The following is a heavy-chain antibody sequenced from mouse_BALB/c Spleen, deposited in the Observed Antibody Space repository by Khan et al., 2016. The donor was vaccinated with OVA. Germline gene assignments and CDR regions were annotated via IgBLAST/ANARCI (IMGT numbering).Heavy chain of an antibody. Sequence: EVQLQQSGPELMKPGTSVKISCKASGYSFTSYYIHWVKQSHGKSLEWIGYIDPFNGDTTYNQKFKGKATLTVDKSSSTAYMHLSSLTSEDSAVYDCARHGYVAWFAYLGQGTLVTVSA. CDR2: IDPFNGDT. V-gene: IGHV1S135*01. CDR1: GYSFTSYY. D-gene: IGHD2-2*01. J-gene: IGHJ3*01. CDR3: ARHGYVAWFAY.